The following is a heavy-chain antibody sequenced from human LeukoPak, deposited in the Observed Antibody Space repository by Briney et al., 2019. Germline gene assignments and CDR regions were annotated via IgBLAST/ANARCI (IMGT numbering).Heavy chain of an antibody. CDR3: ARLPYGGVDY. J-gene: IGHJ4*02. CDR2: INHSGST. CDR1: GGSFSGYY. D-gene: IGHD3-10*01. Sequence: SETLSLTCAVYGGSFSGYYWSWIRQPPGKGLEWIGEINHSGSTNYNPSLKSRVTISVDTSKNQFSLKLSSVTAADTAVYYCARLPYGGVDYWGQGTLVTVSS. V-gene: IGHV4-34*01.